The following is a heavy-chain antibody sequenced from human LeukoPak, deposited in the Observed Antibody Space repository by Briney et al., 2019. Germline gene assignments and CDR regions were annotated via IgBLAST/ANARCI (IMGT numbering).Heavy chain of an antibody. CDR1: GFSFSSYA. CDR2: ISGSGGGT. CDR3: DNAMGIAAAATRYEYFQH. Sequence: GGSLRLSCSASGFSFSSYAMSWVRQAPGKGLEWVSAISGSGGGTYYADSVKGRFTISRDNSKNTLYLQMNTLNPENTRVVHGDNAMGIAAAATRYEYFQHWGQGTLVTVSS. V-gene: IGHV3-23*01. D-gene: IGHD6-13*01. J-gene: IGHJ1*01.